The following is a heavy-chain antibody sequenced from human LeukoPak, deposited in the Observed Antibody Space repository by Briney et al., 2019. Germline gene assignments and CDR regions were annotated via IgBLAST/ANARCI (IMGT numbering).Heavy chain of an antibody. CDR1: GGSISSYY. Sequence: SETLSLTCSVSGGSISSYYWSWLRQPPGKGLEWIGYIYYSGSTNYNPSLKSRVTISVDTSKNQFSLKLSSVTAADTAVYYCARDLTGGSSSWYLWRYGSAFDPWGQGTLVTVSS. CDR2: IYYSGST. CDR3: ARDLTGGSSSWYLWRYGSAFDP. V-gene: IGHV4-59*01. J-gene: IGHJ5*02. D-gene: IGHD6-13*01.